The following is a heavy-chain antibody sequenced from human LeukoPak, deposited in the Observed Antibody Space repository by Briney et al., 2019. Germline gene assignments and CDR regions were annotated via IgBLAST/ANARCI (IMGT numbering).Heavy chain of an antibody. CDR3: ATNIMGPRCFDY. D-gene: IGHD5-12*01. Sequence: GGSLRHSCAASGFTFSSYSMNWVRPAPGKGLAWVSSISSSSSYIYYADSVKDRFTISRDNARNSLYLQMNSLRAEDTAVYYCATNIMGPRCFDYWGQGTLVTVSS. CDR1: GFTFSSYS. J-gene: IGHJ4*02. V-gene: IGHV3-21*01. CDR2: ISSSSSYI.